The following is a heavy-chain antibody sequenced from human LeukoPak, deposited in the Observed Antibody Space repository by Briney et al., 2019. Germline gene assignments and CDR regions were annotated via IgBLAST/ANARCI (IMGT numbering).Heavy chain of an antibody. D-gene: IGHD4-17*01. CDR1: GFDLSPYT. Sequence: GGPLRLSCSASGFDLSPYTMNWVRQAPGKGLEWVASISSTGTYMYYGDSLKGRFTISRDNAKNTLYLQLDSLRAEDTATYYCARRVTTFLSWGQGTLVIVSS. CDR3: ARRVTTFLS. V-gene: IGHV3-21*01. J-gene: IGHJ4*02. CDR2: ISSTGTYM.